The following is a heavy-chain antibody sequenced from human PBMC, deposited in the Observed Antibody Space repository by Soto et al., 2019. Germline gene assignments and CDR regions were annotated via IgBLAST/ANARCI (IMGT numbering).Heavy chain of an antibody. Sequence: PSETLSLTCTVSGGSVSSGSYYWSWIRQPPGKGLEWIGYIYYSGSTNYNPSLKSRVTISVDTSKNQFSLKLSSVTAADTAVYYCARDQAVGQLLRWSGWFDPWGQGTLVTVSS. J-gene: IGHJ5*02. V-gene: IGHV4-61*01. CDR1: GGSVSSGSYY. CDR3: ARDQAVGQLLRWSGWFDP. CDR2: IYYSGST. D-gene: IGHD2-2*01.